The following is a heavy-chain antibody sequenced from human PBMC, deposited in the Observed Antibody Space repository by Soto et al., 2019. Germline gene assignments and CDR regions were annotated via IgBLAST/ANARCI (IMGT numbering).Heavy chain of an antibody. V-gene: IGHV4-4*07. Sequence: SETLSLTCTVSGGSISSYYWSWIRQPAGKGLEWIGRIYTSGSTNYNPSLKSRVTMSVDTSKNQVSLKLSSVTAADTAVYYCARDIRYFDWGIDAFDIWGQGTMVTVS. CDR1: GGSISSYY. CDR3: ARDIRYFDWGIDAFDI. D-gene: IGHD3-9*01. J-gene: IGHJ3*02. CDR2: IYTSGST.